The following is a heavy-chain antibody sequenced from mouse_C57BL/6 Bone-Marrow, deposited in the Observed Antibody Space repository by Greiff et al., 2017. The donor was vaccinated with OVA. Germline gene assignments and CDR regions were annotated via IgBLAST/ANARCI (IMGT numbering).Heavy chain of an antibody. V-gene: IGHV2-6-1*01. D-gene: IGHD1-1*01. Sequence: QVQLQQSGPGLVAPSQSLSITCTVSGFSFTSYGVHWVRQPPGKGLEWLVVIWSDGSTTYNSALKSRLSISKDNSKSQVFLKMNSLQTDDTAMYYCARHNYYGSSYDAMDYWGQGTSVTVSS. J-gene: IGHJ4*01. CDR2: IWSDGST. CDR3: ARHNYYGSSYDAMDY. CDR1: GFSFTSYG.